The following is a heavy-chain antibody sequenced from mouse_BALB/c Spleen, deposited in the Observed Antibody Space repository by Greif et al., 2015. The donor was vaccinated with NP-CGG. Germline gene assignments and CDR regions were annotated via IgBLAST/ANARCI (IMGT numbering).Heavy chain of an antibody. J-gene: IGHJ4*01. CDR3: TRYRYDYYAMDY. Sequence: QVQLKESGAELVKPGASVKLSCKASGYTFTSYYMYWVKQRPGQGLGWIGEINPSNGGTNFNEKFKSKATLTVDKSSSTAYMQLSSLTSEDSAVYYCTRYRYDYYAMDYWGQGTSVTVSS. D-gene: IGHD2-14*01. V-gene: IGHV1S81*02. CDR2: INPSNGGT. CDR1: GYTFTSYY.